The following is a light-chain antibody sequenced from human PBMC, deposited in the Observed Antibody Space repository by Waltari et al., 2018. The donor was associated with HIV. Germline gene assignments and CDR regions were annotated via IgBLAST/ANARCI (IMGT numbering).Light chain of an antibody. CDR2: GAS. CDR1: QSVGSNY. CDR3: QQSYSSPLT. Sequence: EIVLTQSPGTLSLSPGERATLSCRASQSVGSNYLAWYQQKPGQAPRLLIFGASSRATGIPDRFSGSGSGTDFTLTITSLQPDDFATYFCQQSYSSPLTFGPGTKLDIK. J-gene: IGKJ3*01. V-gene: IGKV3-20*01.